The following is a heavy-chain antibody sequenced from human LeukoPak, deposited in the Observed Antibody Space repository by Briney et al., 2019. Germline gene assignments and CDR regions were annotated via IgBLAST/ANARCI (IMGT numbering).Heavy chain of an antibody. D-gene: IGHD3-22*01. CDR3: ARDSSGYFHWFDP. CDR1: GFTFKSYS. CDR2: ISSISRVI. J-gene: IGHJ5*02. Sequence: GGSLRLSCAASGFTFKSYSMNWVRQAPGKGPEWISYISSISRVIYYADSVKGRFTISRDNAKNSLSLQMNSLRAEDTAVYYCARDSSGYFHWFDPWGQGTLVTVSS. V-gene: IGHV3-48*01.